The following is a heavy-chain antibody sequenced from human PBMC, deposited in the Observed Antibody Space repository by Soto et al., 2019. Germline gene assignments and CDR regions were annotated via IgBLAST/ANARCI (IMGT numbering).Heavy chain of an antibody. J-gene: IGHJ6*02. CDR3: ARDRAAQRYFYYGMDV. V-gene: IGHV3-66*01. Sequence: GGSLRLSCAASGFSVSNNYMNLVRQAPGKGQEWVSVIYSGGSTYSDSVKGRFTISRDNSKNTPYLQMNSLRVEDTAIYYCARDRAAQRYFYYGMDVWGQGTTVTVSS. D-gene: IGHD6-13*01. CDR1: GFSVSNNY. CDR2: IYSGGST.